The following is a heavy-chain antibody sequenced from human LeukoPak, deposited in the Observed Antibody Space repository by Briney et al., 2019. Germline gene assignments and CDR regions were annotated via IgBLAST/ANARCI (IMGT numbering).Heavy chain of an antibody. CDR3: ARRRYYDGSGYLE. D-gene: IGHD3-22*01. Sequence: SETLSLTCSVSGDSASRSDSYWDWIRQPPGKGLEWIGTIYYSGRTYYSPSLKSRVTMYVDPSNNQFSLNLRSVTAADTALYYCARRRYYDGSGYLEWGQGTLLSVSS. CDR2: IYYSGRT. J-gene: IGHJ1*01. CDR1: GDSASRSDSY. V-gene: IGHV4-39*01.